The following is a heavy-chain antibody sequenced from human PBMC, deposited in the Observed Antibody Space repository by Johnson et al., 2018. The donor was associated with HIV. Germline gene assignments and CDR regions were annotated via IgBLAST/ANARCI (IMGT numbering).Heavy chain of an antibody. V-gene: IGHV3-30*18. CDR3: AKTGAAAGLKDAFDI. J-gene: IGHJ3*02. CDR2: ISYDGSNK. Sequence: QVQLVESGGGVVQPGRSLRLSCAASGFTFTNYGMHWVRQAPGKGLEWVAIISYDGSNKYYADSVKGRFTISRDNSNNTLFLQMNSLRAEDTAVYFCAKTGAAAGLKDAFDIWGQGTMVTVSS. CDR1: GFTFTNYG. D-gene: IGHD6-13*01.